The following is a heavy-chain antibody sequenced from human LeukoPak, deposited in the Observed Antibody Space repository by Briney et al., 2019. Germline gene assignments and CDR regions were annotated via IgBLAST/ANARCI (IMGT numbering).Heavy chain of an antibody. CDR3: ARDGLDIAASGRRGDFDY. Sequence: GGSLRLSCAASGFTFSSYWMSWVRQAPGKGLEWVANIKQDGSEKYYVDSVNGRFTISRDNAKNSLYLQMNSLRADDTAMYYCARDGLDIAASGRRGDFDYWGRGTLVTVSS. V-gene: IGHV3-7*01. J-gene: IGHJ4*02. D-gene: IGHD6-13*01. CDR1: GFTFSSYW. CDR2: IKQDGSEK.